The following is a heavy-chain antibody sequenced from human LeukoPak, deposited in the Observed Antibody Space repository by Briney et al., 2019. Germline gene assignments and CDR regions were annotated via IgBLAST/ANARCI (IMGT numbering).Heavy chain of an antibody. CDR2: IQSETDGGTT. Sequence: GGSLRLSCAASGFSFSHAWMTWVRQAPGKGLEWIGRIQSETDGGTTDYAAPVKGRFTISRDDSKNTLSLQMNSLKTEDTAVYYCTTGDSWGQGTLVTVSS. CDR1: GFSFSHAW. CDR3: TTGDS. J-gene: IGHJ4*02. V-gene: IGHV3-15*01.